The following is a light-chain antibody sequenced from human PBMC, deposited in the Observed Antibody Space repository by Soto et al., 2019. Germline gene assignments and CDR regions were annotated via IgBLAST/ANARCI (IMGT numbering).Light chain of an antibody. CDR3: SSYTSSSTLV. Sequence: QSVLTQPASVSGSPGQSITISCTGTSSDVGGYNYVSWYQQHPGKAPKLMIYDVSNRPSGVSNRFSGSKSGNTASLTISALQAEDDADYYCSSYTSSSTLVFGGGTKLTVL. CDR2: DVS. CDR1: SSDVGGYNY. V-gene: IGLV2-14*01. J-gene: IGLJ2*01.